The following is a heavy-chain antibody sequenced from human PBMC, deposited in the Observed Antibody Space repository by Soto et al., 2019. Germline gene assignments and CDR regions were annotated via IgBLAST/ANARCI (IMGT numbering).Heavy chain of an antibody. Sequence: PSGTLSLTCAASGGTIIGYYWIWSRQPAGKGLEWIGRIYISGSTNYNPSLESRVTMSVDASKNQFSLQLTSVTAEDTAVYYCASARLDYGDYYFDSWGQGTLVTVSS. CDR3: ASARLDYGDYYFDS. J-gene: IGHJ4*02. D-gene: IGHD4-17*01. CDR1: GGTIIGYY. V-gene: IGHV4-4*07. CDR2: IYISGST.